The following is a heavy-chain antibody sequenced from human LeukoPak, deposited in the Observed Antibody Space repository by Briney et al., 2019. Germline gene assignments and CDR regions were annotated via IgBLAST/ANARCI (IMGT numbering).Heavy chain of an antibody. CDR2: INHSGAT. CDR3: ARGSPKHDS. V-gene: IGHV4-34*01. Sequence: PSETLSLTCAVYGGSFSGNNWNWIRQPPGKGLEWIGEINHSGATKYNPSPKSRLNISVDPSKNQFPLKLKSVTAADTAVYYCARGSPKHDSWGQGTLVTVSS. J-gene: IGHJ5*01. CDR1: GGSFSGNN.